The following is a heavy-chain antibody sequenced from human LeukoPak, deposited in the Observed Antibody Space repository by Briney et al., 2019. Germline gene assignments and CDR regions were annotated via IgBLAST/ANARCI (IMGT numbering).Heavy chain of an antibody. J-gene: IGHJ6*02. V-gene: IGHV3-33*01. Sequence: PGRSLRLSCAASGLTFSSHGMHWVRQAPGKGLEWVAVIWYDGSNKYYADSVKGRFAISRDNSKNTLYLQMSSLRAEDTAVYYCARAFGFGESISEYYYGMDVWGQGTTVTVSS. D-gene: IGHD3-10*01. CDR2: IWYDGSNK. CDR1: GLTFSSHG. CDR3: ARAFGFGESISEYYYGMDV.